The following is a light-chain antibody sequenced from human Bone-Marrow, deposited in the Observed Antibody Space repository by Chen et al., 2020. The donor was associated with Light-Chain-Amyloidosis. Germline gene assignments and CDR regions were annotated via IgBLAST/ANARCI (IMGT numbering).Light chain of an antibody. Sequence: SYVLTQPSSVSVAPGQTATTACGGNNIASTSVHWYQQTPGQAPLLVVYDDSDRPPGIPERLSGSNSGNTATLTISRVEAGDEADYYCQVWDRSSDRPVFGGGTKLTVL. V-gene: IGLV3-21*02. J-gene: IGLJ3*02. CDR1: NIASTS. CDR2: DDS. CDR3: QVWDRSSDRPV.